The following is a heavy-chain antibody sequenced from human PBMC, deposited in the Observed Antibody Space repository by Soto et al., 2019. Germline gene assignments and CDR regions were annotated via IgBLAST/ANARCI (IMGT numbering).Heavy chain of an antibody. CDR2: IKFTVNA. J-gene: IGHJ3*02. D-gene: IGHD3-22*01. V-gene: IGHV4-59*02. Sequence: SGTLTLTCTLLGHSVHNSFLCWIRQTSVKGLEWIGYIKFTVNANSNPSLKSRLTISVDTSNNQFSLQLRSVTAADTAVYFCTRASNYDSSVYYFHAFDIWGQGTMVS. CDR3: TRASNYDSSVYYFHAFDI. CDR1: GHSVHNSF.